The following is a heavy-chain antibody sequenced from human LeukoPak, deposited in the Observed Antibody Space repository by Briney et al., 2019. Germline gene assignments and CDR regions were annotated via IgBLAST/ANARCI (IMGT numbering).Heavy chain of an antibody. D-gene: IGHD3-3*01. J-gene: IGHJ3*01. CDR2: INHSGST. Sequence: SETLSLTCAVYGGSFSGYYWSWIRQPPGKGLEWIGEINHSGSTNYNPSLKSRVTISVDTSKNQFSLKLSSVTAADTAVYYCARLSAAVHLGAFDLWGQGTMVTVSS. CDR3: ARLSAAVHLGAFDL. V-gene: IGHV4-34*01. CDR1: GGSFSGYY.